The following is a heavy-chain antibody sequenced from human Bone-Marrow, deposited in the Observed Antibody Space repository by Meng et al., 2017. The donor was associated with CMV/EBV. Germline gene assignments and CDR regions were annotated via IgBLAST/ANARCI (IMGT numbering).Heavy chain of an antibody. CDR2: ISPGDSDT. CDR1: GYRFSTYW. D-gene: IGHD3-9*01. Sequence: CKASGYRFSTYWIGWVRQMPGKGLEWMGIISPGDSDTRYSPSFQGQVTISADKSINTAYLQWSSLKASDTAIYYCARRHFDLGAVEYWGQGSLVTVSS. J-gene: IGHJ4*02. CDR3: ARRHFDLGAVEY. V-gene: IGHV5-51*01.